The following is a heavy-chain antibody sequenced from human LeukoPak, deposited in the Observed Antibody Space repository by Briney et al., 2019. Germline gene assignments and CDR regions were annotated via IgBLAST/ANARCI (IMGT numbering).Heavy chain of an antibody. D-gene: IGHD6-19*01. Sequence: ASVKVSCKASGYTFTSYGISWVRQAPGQGLEWMGWISAYNGNTNYAQKLQGRVTMTTDTSTSTAYMELRSLRSDDTAVYYCARDGSRTVGSGWSRYYYYGMDVWGQGTTVTVSS. CDR1: GYTFTSYG. J-gene: IGHJ6*02. CDR2: ISAYNGNT. CDR3: ARDGSRTVGSGWSRYYYYGMDV. V-gene: IGHV1-18*01.